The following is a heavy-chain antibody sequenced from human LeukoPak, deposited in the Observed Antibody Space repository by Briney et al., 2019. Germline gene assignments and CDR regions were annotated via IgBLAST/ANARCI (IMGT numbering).Heavy chain of an antibody. CDR3: ARHPKLVWFGELRFPWWFDP. V-gene: IGHV4-59*08. Sequence: SETLSLTCTVSGGSISSYYWSWIRQPPGKGLEWIGYIYYSGSTNYSPSLKSRVTISVDTSKNQFSLKLSSVTAADTAVYYCARHPKLVWFGELRFPWWFDPWGQGTLVTVSS. J-gene: IGHJ5*02. D-gene: IGHD3-10*01. CDR2: IYYSGST. CDR1: GGSISSYY.